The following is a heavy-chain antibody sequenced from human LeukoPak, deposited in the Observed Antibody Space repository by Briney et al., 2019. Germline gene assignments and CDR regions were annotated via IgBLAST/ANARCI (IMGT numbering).Heavy chain of an antibody. CDR2: INQDGSVK. V-gene: IGHV3-7*01. CDR1: GFTFSNYW. D-gene: IGHD6-19*01. Sequence: GGSLRLSCAASGFTFSNYWMSWVRQAPGKGLEWVANINQDGSVKYYVDSVEGRFTISRDNAKNSLYLHMIRLRAEDTAIYYCARFFSSGWDDYFDYWGQGSLVTVSS. CDR3: ARFFSSGWDDYFDY. J-gene: IGHJ4*02.